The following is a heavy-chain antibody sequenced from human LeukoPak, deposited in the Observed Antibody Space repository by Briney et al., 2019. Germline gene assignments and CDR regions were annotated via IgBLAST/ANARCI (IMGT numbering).Heavy chain of an antibody. CDR3: AAWGLHNY. CDR1: GFTFISYS. D-gene: IGHD7-27*01. J-gene: IGHJ4*02. V-gene: IGHV3-21*01. CDR2: ISSSSSYI. Sequence: GGSLRLSCAASGFTFISYSMNWVRQAPGKGLEWVSSISSSSSYIYYADSVKGRFTISIDNAKNSLYLQMNSLRAEDTAVYYCAAWGLHNYWGQGTLVTVSS.